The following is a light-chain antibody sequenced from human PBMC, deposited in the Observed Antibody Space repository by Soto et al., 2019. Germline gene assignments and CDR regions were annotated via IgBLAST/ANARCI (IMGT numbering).Light chain of an antibody. V-gene: IGKV1-39*01. CDR1: QPISDY. Sequence: DIQMTQSPSSLSASVGDRVTITCRTSQPISDYLSWYQQKPGKAPRLLIYGASSLQVGVPSRFIGSGSGTDFTLTITSLQPEDFATYYCQQSYSFLSFAGGTKVDIK. CDR3: QQSYSFLS. CDR2: GAS. J-gene: IGKJ4*01.